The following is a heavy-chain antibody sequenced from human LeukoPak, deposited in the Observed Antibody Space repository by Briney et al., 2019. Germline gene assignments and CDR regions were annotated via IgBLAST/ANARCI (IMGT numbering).Heavy chain of an antibody. CDR2: ISGSDGTT. Sequence: PGGSLRLSCAASGFTFSSYAMSWVRQAPGKGLEWVSAISGSDGTTYYADSVKGRFTISRGNSKNTLYLQMSSLRAEDAAVYYCAKGRTGYSYGYGIDYWGQGTLVTVSS. J-gene: IGHJ4*02. CDR3: AKGRTGYSYGYGIDY. V-gene: IGHV3-23*01. CDR1: GFTFSSYA. D-gene: IGHD5-18*01.